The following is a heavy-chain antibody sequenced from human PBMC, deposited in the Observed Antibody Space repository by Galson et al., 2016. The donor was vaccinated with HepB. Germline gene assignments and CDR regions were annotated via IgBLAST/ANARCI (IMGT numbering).Heavy chain of an antibody. V-gene: IGHV3-48*02. J-gene: IGHJ4*02. D-gene: IGHD3-16*01. Sequence: SLRLSCAASGFIFSVYNMNWARQAPGKGLEWVAWITRSSDTMYYADSVKGRFTISRDNAKNSLYLEMNSLRDEDTAVYYCARDDYFRLGYWGQGTLVTVSS. CDR2: ITRSSDTM. CDR3: ARDDYFRLGY. CDR1: GFIFSVYN.